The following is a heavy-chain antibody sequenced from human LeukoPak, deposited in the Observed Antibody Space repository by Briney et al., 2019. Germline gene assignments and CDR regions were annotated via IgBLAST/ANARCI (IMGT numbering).Heavy chain of an antibody. CDR3: ARGFYSPHY. J-gene: IGHJ4*02. D-gene: IGHD4-11*01. CDR1: GGSISSDY. Sequence: SETLSLTCTVSGGSISSDYWSWIRHPPGKVLEWIGYIYYSGRTYYNPSLKSRITISVDTSKNQFSLKLSSVTAADTAVYYCARGFYSPHYWGQGTLVSVSS. V-gene: IGHV4-59*01. CDR2: IYYSGRT.